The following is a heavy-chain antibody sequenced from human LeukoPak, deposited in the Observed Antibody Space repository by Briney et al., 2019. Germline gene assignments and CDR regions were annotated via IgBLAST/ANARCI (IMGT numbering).Heavy chain of an antibody. CDR3: ASQVRGDAFDI. J-gene: IGHJ3*02. D-gene: IGHD3-10*01. CDR2: IYYSGST. Sequence: SETLSLTCTVSGGSISSYYWSWIRQPPGKGLEWIGYIYYSGSTNYNPSLKSRVTISVDTSKNQFSLKLSSVTAADTAVYYCASQVRGDAFDIWGQGTMVTVSS. CDR1: GGSISSYY. V-gene: IGHV4-59*08.